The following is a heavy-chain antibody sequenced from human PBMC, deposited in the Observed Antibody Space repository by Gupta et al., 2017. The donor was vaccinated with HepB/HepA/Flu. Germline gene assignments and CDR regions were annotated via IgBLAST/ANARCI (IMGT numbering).Heavy chain of an antibody. CDR3: ARDGPHYDIDV. CDR1: GFTIRTYG. J-gene: IGHJ6*02. Sequence: VQLVASAGGVVRPGRSLRISCVASGFTIRTYGMHWVRRAPGKGLEWVAFIMSGGTKTYYADAVKGRLTISRDDSKRTIYLQMNILTAEDTAVYYCARDGPHYDIDVWGPGTTVTGYS. V-gene: IGHV3-33*01. CDR2: IMSGGTKT.